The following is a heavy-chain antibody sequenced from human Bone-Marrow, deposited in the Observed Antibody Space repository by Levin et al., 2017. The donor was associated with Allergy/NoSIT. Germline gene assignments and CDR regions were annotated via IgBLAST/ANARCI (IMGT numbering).Heavy chain of an antibody. Sequence: SGPTLVKPTQTLTLTCTFSGFSLSTSGMCVSWIRQPPGKALEWLALIDWDDDKYYSTSLKTRLTISKDTSKNQVVLTMTNMDPVDTATYYCARSPIAAAGTPGCYGMDVWGQGTTVTVSS. CDR2: IDWDDDK. CDR3: ARSPIAAAGTPGCYGMDV. J-gene: IGHJ6*02. D-gene: IGHD6-13*01. CDR1: GFSLSTSGMC. V-gene: IGHV2-70*01.